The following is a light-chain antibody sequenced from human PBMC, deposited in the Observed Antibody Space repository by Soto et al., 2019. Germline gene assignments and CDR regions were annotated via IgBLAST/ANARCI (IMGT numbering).Light chain of an antibody. Sequence: EIVLTQSPATLSLSPGERATLSCRASQSGSIYLAWYQQKPGQAPRLLIYDASNRATGIPTRFSGSGSGTDFTLTISSLEPEDFAVYYCQQRSTWPWTVGQGTKVEIK. CDR2: DAS. V-gene: IGKV3-11*01. CDR3: QQRSTWPWT. CDR1: QSGSIY. J-gene: IGKJ1*01.